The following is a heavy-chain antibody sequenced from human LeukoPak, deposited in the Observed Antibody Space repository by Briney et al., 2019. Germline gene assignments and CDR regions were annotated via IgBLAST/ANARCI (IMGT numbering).Heavy chain of an antibody. CDR3: ARVPVNYVWGSYRPPPGYYFDY. J-gene: IGHJ4*02. Sequence: ASVKVSCKASGYTFTGYYMHWVRQAPGQGLEWMGWINPNSGGTNYAQKFQGRVTMTRDTSISTAYMELSRLRSDDTAVYYCARVPVNYVWGSYRPPPGYYFDYWGQGTLVTVPS. V-gene: IGHV1-2*02. D-gene: IGHD3-16*02. CDR2: INPNSGGT. CDR1: GYTFTGYY.